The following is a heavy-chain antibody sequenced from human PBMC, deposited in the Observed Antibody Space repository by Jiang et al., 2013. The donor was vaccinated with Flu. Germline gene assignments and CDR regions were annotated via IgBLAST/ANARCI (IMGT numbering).Heavy chain of an antibody. J-gene: IGHJ6*02. V-gene: IGHV1-18*01. CDR2: ISAYNGNT. Sequence: EWMGWISAYNGNTNYGQNLQGRVTMSTDTPTSTAYMELRSLRSDDTAVYYCARDHPTGGYDFYFYYGMDVWGQGTTVTVTS. D-gene: IGHD6-25*01. CDR3: ARDHPTGGYDFYFYYGMDV.